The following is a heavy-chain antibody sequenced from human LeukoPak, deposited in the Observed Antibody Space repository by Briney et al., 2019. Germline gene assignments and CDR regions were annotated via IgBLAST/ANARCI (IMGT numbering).Heavy chain of an antibody. D-gene: IGHD6-19*01. V-gene: IGHV4-59*01. Sequence: SETLSLTCTVSGGSISSYYWSWIRQPPGKGLEWIGYIYYSGSTNYNPSLKSRVTISVDTSKNQFSLKLSFVTAADTAVYYCARAGQWLVPGAGYYYYGMDVWGQGTTVTVSS. CDR2: IYYSGST. CDR1: GGSISSYY. CDR3: ARAGQWLVPGAGYYYYGMDV. J-gene: IGHJ6*02.